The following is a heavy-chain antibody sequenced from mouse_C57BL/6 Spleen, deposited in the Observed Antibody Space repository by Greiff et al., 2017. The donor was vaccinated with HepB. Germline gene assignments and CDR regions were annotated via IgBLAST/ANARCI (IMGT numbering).Heavy chain of an antibody. V-gene: IGHV5-17*01. CDR3: ARAPHFYGNYDYFDY. CDR2: ISSGSSTI. D-gene: IGHD2-1*01. Sequence: EVKLVESGGGLVKPGGSLKLSCAASGFTFSDYGMHWVRQAPEKGLEWVAYISSGSSTIYYADTVKGRFTISRDNAKNTLFLQMTSLRSEDTAMYYCARAPHFYGNYDYFDYWGQGTTLTVSS. J-gene: IGHJ2*01. CDR1: GFTFSDYG.